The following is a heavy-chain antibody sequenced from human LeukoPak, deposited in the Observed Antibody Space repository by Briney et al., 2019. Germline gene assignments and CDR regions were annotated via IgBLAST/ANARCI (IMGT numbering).Heavy chain of an antibody. J-gene: IGHJ4*02. CDR3: ARTSCERSSRCSNLYFDY. Sequence: PSETLSLTCSVSGGSISNYYWSWIRQPAVKGLEWIGRIYSTGNTNYNPSLKSRVTMSVDTPKNQFSLKLSSVTAADTAVYYCARTSCERSSRCSNLYFDYWGQGILVTVSS. CDR1: GGSISNYY. V-gene: IGHV4-4*07. CDR2: IYSTGNT. D-gene: IGHD2-2*01.